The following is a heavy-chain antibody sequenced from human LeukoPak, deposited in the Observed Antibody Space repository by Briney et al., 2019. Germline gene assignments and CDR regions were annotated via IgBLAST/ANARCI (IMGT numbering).Heavy chain of an antibody. CDR2: TGSNGVT. V-gene: IGHV3-23*01. CDR3: AKGPTVTTSSDY. Sequence: PGGSLRLSCTGSGFTFRTYAFSWVRQAPGKGLEWVSATGSNGVTYYADSVKGRFTIYRDNSKNALYLQMNGLRADDTAVYYCAKGPTVTTSSDYWGQGTLVTVSS. D-gene: IGHD4-17*01. CDR1: GFTFRTYA. J-gene: IGHJ4*02.